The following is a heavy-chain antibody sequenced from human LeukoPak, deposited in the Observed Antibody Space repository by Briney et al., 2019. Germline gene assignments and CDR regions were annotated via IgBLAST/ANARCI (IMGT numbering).Heavy chain of an antibody. J-gene: IGHJ2*01. V-gene: IGHV4-4*09. CDR1: GGSINGYY. CDR3: ARRIQLWSYWHFDL. Sequence: SETLSLTCSVSGGSINGYYWGWVRQPPGKGLECIGYMFDRGSPNHHPSLQNRVTTSVDTSKNEFSLRLTSVTAADTAVYYCARRIQLWSYWHFDLWGRGTLVTVSS. D-gene: IGHD5-18*01. CDR2: MFDRGSP.